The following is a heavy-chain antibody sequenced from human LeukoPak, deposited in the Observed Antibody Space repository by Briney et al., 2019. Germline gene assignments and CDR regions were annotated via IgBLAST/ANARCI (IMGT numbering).Heavy chain of an antibody. J-gene: IGHJ4*02. V-gene: IGHV4-39*02. CDR1: GGSITNSDYF. CDR3: ARLDASSAHFSGSFPDY. Sequence: SETLSLTCTVSGGSITNSDYFWGWIRQPPGKGLEWMGNVDYSGRTHYNPSLMSRITIYPDHSKTHFSLKLRYVTAEDTAVYSCARLDASSAHFSGSFPDYWGQGTLVTVSS. D-gene: IGHD3-10*01. CDR2: VDYSGRT.